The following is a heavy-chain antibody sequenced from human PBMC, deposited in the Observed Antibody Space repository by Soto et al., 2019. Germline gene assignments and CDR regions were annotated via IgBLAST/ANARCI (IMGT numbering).Heavy chain of an antibody. D-gene: IGHD3-10*01. CDR2: IWYDGSNK. CDR1: GFTFSSYG. CDR3: AREYVLLWFGEFRSLDV. Sequence: GGSLRLSCAASGFTFSSYGMHWVRQAPGKGLEWVAVIWYDGSNKYYADSVKGRFTISRDNSKNTLYLQMNSLGAEDTAVYYWAREYVLLWFGEFRSLDVWGQGTTVTVSS. J-gene: IGHJ6*02. V-gene: IGHV3-33*01.